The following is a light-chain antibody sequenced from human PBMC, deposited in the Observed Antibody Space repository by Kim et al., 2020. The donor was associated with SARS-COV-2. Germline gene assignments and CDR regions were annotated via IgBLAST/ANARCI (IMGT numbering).Light chain of an antibody. CDR2: AAS. J-gene: IGKJ1*01. CDR3: QQSYSTLWT. V-gene: IGKV1-39*01. Sequence: ASVRDRVTITCRASQSISSYFNWCQQIPGKAPKLLIYAASSLQSGVPSRFSGSGSGTDFTLTISSLQPEDFATYYCQQSYSTLWTFGQGTKVDIK. CDR1: QSISSY.